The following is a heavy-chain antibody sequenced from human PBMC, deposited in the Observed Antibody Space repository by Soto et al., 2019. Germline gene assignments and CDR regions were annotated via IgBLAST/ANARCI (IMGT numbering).Heavy chain of an antibody. J-gene: IGHJ4*02. Sequence: GGSLRLSCAASGFTFSSYSMNWVRQAPGKGLEWVSSISSSSYLYYADSVKGRFTISRDNAKNSLYLQMNSLRAEDTAVYYCARGGSTTVTYFDYWGQGTLVTVSS. CDR3: ARGGSTTVTYFDY. D-gene: IGHD4-17*01. CDR2: ISSSSYL. CDR1: GFTFSSYS. V-gene: IGHV3-21*01.